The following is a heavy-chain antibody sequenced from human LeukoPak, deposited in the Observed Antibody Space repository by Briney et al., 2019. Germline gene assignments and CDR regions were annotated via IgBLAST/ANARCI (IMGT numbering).Heavy chain of an antibody. Sequence: SETLSLTCTVSGGSISSSSYYWGWIRQPPGKGLEWIGSIYYSGSTYYNPSLKSRVTISVDTSKNQVSLKLSSVTAADTAVYYCARDLAFGYGDYVDAFDIWGQGTMVTVSS. CDR1: GGSISSSSYY. CDR2: IYYSGST. V-gene: IGHV4-39*07. J-gene: IGHJ3*02. D-gene: IGHD4-17*01. CDR3: ARDLAFGYGDYVDAFDI.